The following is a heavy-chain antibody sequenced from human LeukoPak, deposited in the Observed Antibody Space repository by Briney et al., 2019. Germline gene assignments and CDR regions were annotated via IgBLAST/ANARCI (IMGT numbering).Heavy chain of an antibody. J-gene: IGHJ4*02. CDR2: INPNSGDT. CDR1: GYTFTGYY. Sequence: ASVKVSCKAPGYTFTGYYMHWVRQAPGQGLEWMGWINPNSGDTKYAQNFQGRVTMTRDTSIITAYMELSSLRSDDTAVYYCARSQIHDYWGQGTLVTVSS. CDR3: ARSQIHDY. V-gene: IGHV1-2*02.